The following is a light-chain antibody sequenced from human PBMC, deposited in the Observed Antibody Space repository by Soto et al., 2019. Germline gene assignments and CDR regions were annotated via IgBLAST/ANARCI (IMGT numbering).Light chain of an antibody. CDR2: EVT. V-gene: IGLV2-14*01. CDR1: FSDVGGYDY. Sequence: QSALTQPASVSGSPGQAIAISCTGTFSDVGGYDYVSWYQQHPDKAPKLMIYEVTKRPSGVSNRFSGCKSGNTASLTISGLQPEDDADYYCSSHISGSTRVFGSGTTLTVL. J-gene: IGLJ1*01. CDR3: SSHISGSTRV.